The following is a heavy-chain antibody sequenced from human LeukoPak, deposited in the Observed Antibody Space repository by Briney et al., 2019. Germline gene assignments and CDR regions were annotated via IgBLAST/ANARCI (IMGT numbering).Heavy chain of an antibody. J-gene: IGHJ4*02. D-gene: IGHD5-18*01. CDR2: IDPSGGST. CDR1: RYTFTSYY. CDR3: ARPVDTAMVTLYFDY. V-gene: IGHV1-46*01. Sequence: ASVKVSCKASRYTFTSYYMHWVRQAPGQGLEWMGIIDPSGGSTSYAQKFQGRVTMTRDTSTSTVYMELSSLRSEDTAVYYCARPVDTAMVTLYFDYWGQGTLVTVSS.